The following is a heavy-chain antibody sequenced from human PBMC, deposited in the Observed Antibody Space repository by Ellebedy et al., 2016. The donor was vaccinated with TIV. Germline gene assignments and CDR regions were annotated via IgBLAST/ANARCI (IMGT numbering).Heavy chain of an antibody. D-gene: IGHD3-10*01. J-gene: IGHJ4*02. CDR2: TNQDESGK. V-gene: IGHV3-7*01. CDR1: GFTFSIYW. Sequence: GGSLRLXXAASGFTFSIYWMSWVRQAPGKGLEWVASTNQDESGKYYVDSAKGRFTISRDNAKNSLFLQMDSLRAEDTAVYFCARAPTVGSGRGILDYWGQGTLVTVSS. CDR3: ARAPTVGSGRGILDY.